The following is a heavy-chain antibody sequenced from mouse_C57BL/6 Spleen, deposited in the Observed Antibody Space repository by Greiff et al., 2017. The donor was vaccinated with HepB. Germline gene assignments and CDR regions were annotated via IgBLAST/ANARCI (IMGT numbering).Heavy chain of an antibody. CDR1: GYAFSSSW. CDR3: ALLLFDV. Sequence: VQGVESGPELVKPGASVKISCKASGYAFSSSWMNWVKQRPGKGLEWIGRIYPGDGDTNYNGKFKGKATLTADKSSSTAYMQLSSLTSEDSAVYFCALLLFDVWGTGTTVTVSS. J-gene: IGHJ1*03. V-gene: IGHV1-82*01. D-gene: IGHD1-1*01. CDR2: IYPGDGDT.